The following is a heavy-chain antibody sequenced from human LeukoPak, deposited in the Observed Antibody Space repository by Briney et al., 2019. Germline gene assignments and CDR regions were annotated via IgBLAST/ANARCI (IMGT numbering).Heavy chain of an antibody. V-gene: IGHV3-73*01. D-gene: IGHD3-10*01. CDR2: IRSTANGYAP. CDR1: GFTFSGFA. Sequence: PGGSLRLSCAASGFTFSGFALHWVRQASGKGLEWVGRIRSTANGYAPAYAASVTGRFAISRDDAKITAYRQMESLKTADTAVYYCTGNSYGSGSYPAFDYGGQGTLVTVSS. J-gene: IGHJ4*02. CDR3: TGNSYGSGSYPAFDY.